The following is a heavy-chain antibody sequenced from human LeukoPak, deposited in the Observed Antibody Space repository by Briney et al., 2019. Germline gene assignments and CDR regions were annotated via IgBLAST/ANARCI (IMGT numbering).Heavy chain of an antibody. J-gene: IGHJ4*02. V-gene: IGHV3-66*01. D-gene: IGHD3-10*01. CDR1: EFSVGSNY. Sequence: PGGSLRLSCAASEFSVGSNYMTWVRQAPGKGLEWVSLIYSGGSTYYADSVKGRFTISRDNSKNTLYLQMNSLRAEDTAVYYCAKVVSSPQYYYGSGISVLDYWGQGTLVTVSS. CDR2: IYSGGST. CDR3: AKVVSSPQYYYGSGISVLDY.